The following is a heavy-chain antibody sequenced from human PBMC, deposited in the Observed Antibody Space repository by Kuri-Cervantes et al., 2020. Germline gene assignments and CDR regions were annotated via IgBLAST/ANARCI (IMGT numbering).Heavy chain of an antibody. D-gene: IGHD3-10*01. J-gene: IGHJ4*02. CDR1: GFTFSSYA. V-gene: IGHV3-30-3*01. CDR3: AKEGELLWFGELCSYFDY. CDR2: ISYDGSNK. Sequence: GESPKIHCAASGFTFSSYAMHWVRQAPGKGLEWVAVISYDGSNKYYADSVKGRFTISRDNSKNTLYLQMNSLRAEDTAVYYCAKEGELLWFGELCSYFDYWGQGTLVTVSS.